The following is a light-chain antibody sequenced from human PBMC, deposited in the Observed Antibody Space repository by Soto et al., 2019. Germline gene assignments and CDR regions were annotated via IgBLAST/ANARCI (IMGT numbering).Light chain of an antibody. CDR2: AAS. Sequence: DIQMTQSPPSLSASVGDRVTITCRASQSISVYLNWYQVKPGRAPKLLIHAASNLQTGVPSSFSGSGSETDITLTISSLQPEDFATYFCHQTYDNPWTFGQGTEVEVK. V-gene: IGKV1-39*01. J-gene: IGKJ1*01. CDR1: QSISVY. CDR3: HQTYDNPWT.